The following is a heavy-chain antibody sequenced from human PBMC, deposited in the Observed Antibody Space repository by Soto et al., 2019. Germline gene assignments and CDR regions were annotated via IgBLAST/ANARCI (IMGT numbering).Heavy chain of an antibody. D-gene: IGHD3-10*01. CDR2: INPSGGST. J-gene: IGHJ6*02. V-gene: IGHV1-46*01. Sequence: GASVKVSCKASGYTFTSYYMHWVRQAPGQGLEWMGIINPSGGSTSYAQKFRGRVTMTRDTSTSTVYMELSSLRSEDTAVYYCARDLGIGFGGLLFYYYYYGMDVWGQGTTVTVSS. CDR3: ARDLGIGFGGLLFYYYYYGMDV. CDR1: GYTFTSYY.